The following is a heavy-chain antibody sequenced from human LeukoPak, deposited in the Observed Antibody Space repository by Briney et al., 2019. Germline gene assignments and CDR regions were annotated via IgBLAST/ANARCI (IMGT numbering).Heavy chain of an antibody. V-gene: IGHV4-59*01. CDR3: ASGVVPAAMGGHYYYYYMDV. Sequence: SETLSLTCTVSGGSISSYYWSWIRQPPGKGLEWIGYIYYSGSTNYNPSLKSRVAISVDTSKNQFSLKLSSVTAADTAVYYCASGVVPAAMGGHYYYYYMDVWGKGTTVTVSS. CDR1: GGSISSYY. CDR2: IYYSGST. J-gene: IGHJ6*03. D-gene: IGHD2-2*01.